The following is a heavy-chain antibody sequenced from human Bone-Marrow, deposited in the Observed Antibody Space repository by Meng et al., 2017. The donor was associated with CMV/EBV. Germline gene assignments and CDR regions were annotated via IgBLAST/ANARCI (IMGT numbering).Heavy chain of an antibody. V-gene: IGHV3-74*03. CDR2: IKSDAIGT. D-gene: IGHD5-12*01. Sequence: GESLKISCAASGFTFNNYWMHWVRQAPGKGLLWVSRIKSDAIGTTYADSVKGRFAISRDNAKNTLYLQMNSLRVEDTAEYYCARGVTDIEVSPSDAFDIWGEATLVTASS. CDR3: ARGVTDIEVSPSDAFDI. CDR1: GFTFNNYW. J-gene: IGHJ3*02.